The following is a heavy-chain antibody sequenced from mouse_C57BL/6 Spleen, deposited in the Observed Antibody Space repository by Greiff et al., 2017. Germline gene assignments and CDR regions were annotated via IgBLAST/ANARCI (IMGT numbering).Heavy chain of an antibody. CDR1: GYTFTDYE. Sequence: QVQLQQSGAELVRPGASVTLSCKASGYTFTDYEMHWVKQTPVHGLEWIGAIDPETGGTAYNQKFKGQAILTADKSSSTAYMELRGLTSEDSAVYYCTRSEGYYAMDYWGQGTTVTVSS. CDR3: TRSEGYYAMDY. J-gene: IGHJ4*01. V-gene: IGHV1-15*01. CDR2: IDPETGGT.